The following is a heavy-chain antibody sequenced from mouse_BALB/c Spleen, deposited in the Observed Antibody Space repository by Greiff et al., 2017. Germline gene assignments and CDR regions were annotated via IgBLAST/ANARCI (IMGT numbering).Heavy chain of an antibody. D-gene: IGHD2-3*01. CDR3: ARGDDGYYVEYFDV. CDR1: GYTFTSYW. CDR2: IDPANGNT. V-gene: IGHV14-1*02. J-gene: IGHJ1*01. Sequence: VQLQQPGAELVRPGASVKLSCKASGYTFTSYWMNWVKQRPEQGLEWIGRIDPANGNTKYDPKFQGKATITADTSSNTAYLQLSSLTSEDTAVYYCARGDDGYYVEYFDVWGAGTTVTVSS.